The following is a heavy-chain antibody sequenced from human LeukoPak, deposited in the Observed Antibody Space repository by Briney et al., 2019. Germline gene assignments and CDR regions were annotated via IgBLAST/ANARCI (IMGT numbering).Heavy chain of an antibody. Sequence: ASVKVSCKASGYTFTYYYLHWVRQAPGQGLEWMGVVIPNDGSPTYAPKFQGRVTMTSDTSTSTVYLDLSSLRFEDTAVYYCARGPVISVAGTNWFDPWGQGTLVTVSS. D-gene: IGHD6-19*01. CDR1: GYTFTYYY. V-gene: IGHV1-46*01. J-gene: IGHJ5*02. CDR3: ARGPVISVAGTNWFDP. CDR2: VIPNDGSP.